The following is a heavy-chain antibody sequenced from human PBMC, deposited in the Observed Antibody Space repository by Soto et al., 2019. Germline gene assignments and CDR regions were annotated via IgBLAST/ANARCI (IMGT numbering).Heavy chain of an antibody. CDR2: ISGSGGST. Sequence: EVQLLESGGGLVQPGGSLRLSCAASGFTFSSYAMSWVRQAPGKGLEWVSAISGSGGSTYYADSVKGRFTISRDNSNNTLYLQMNSLRAEHTAVYDCAKIGVVVAAPSDYYYGMDVWGQGTTVTVSS. CDR3: AKIGVVVAAPSDYYYGMDV. CDR1: GFTFSSYA. J-gene: IGHJ6*02. V-gene: IGHV3-23*01. D-gene: IGHD2-15*01.